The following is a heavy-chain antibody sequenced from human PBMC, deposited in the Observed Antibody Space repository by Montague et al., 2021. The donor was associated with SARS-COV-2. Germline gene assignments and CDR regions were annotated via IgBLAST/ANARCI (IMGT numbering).Heavy chain of an antibody. V-gene: IGHV4-34*01. D-gene: IGHD3-10*01. CDR1: GGSFSGYY. CDR3: ARGRRILLWFGELLSGGDYYGMDV. J-gene: IGHJ6*02. Sequence: SETLSLTCAVYGGSFSGYYWSWIRQPPGKGLEWIGEINHSGSTNXXPSLKGRATISVDTSKNQFSLKLSSVTAADTAVYYCARGRRILLWFGELLSGGDYYGMDVWGQGTTVTVSS. CDR2: INHSGST.